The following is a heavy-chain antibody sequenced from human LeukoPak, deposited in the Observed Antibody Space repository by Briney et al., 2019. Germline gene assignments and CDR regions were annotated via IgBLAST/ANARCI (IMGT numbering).Heavy chain of an antibody. J-gene: IGHJ6*02. V-gene: IGHV3-23*01. D-gene: IGHD3-16*01. CDR2: ISGSGGST. CDR3: AKDHDYVWGSPYGMDV. Sequence: GGSLRLSCAASGFTFSSYAMSWVRQAPGKGLEWVSAISGSGGSTYYADSVKGRFTISRDNSKNTLYPQMNSLRAEDTAVYYCAKDHDYVWGSPYGMDVWGQGTTVTVSS. CDR1: GFTFSSYA.